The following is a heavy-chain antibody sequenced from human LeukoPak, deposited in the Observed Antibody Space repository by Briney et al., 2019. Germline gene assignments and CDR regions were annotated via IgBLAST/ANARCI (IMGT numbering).Heavy chain of an antibody. CDR1: GYTFTSYY. CDR2: INPGGGST. Sequence: ASVKVSCKASGYTFTSYYMHSVRQAPGQGLEWMGIINPGGGSTTYAQKFQGRDTMTRDTSTSTVYMELSSLRSEDTAVYFCARGLNFDWLSPFDYWGQGTLVTVSS. CDR3: ARGLNFDWLSPFDY. V-gene: IGHV1-46*01. D-gene: IGHD3-9*01. J-gene: IGHJ4*02.